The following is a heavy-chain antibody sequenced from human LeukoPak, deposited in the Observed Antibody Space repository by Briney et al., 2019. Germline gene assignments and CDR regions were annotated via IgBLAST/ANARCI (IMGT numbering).Heavy chain of an antibody. J-gene: IGHJ4*01. CDR2: MYHSGST. CDR3: ARLVITGTARGYFDY. CDR1: GGSISSGNQY. V-gene: IGHV4-39*01. Sequence: SETLSLTCTVSGGSISSGNQYWGWIRQPPGKGLEWIGSMYHSGSTYYNPSLKSQFTISVDTSKNQFFLKLISVTAADTAVYYCARLVITGTARGYFDYWGHGTLVTVSS. D-gene: IGHD1-7*01.